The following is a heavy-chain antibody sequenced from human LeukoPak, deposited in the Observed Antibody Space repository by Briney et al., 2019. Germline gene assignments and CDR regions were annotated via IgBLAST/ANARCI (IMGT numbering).Heavy chain of an antibody. Sequence: ASVKVSCKASGYTFTGYFMHWVRQAPGQGLEWMGWINPNSGGTNYARKFQDRVTMTRDTSISTAYMELSRLRSDDTAVYYCARNKDYDILVNYFDPWGQGTLVTVSS. CDR1: GYTFTGYF. CDR3: ARNKDYDILVNYFDP. J-gene: IGHJ5*02. V-gene: IGHV1-2*02. D-gene: IGHD3-9*01. CDR2: INPNSGGT.